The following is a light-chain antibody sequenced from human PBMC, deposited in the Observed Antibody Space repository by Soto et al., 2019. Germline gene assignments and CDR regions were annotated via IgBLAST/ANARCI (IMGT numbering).Light chain of an antibody. J-gene: IGKJ1*01. CDR2: GAS. V-gene: IGKV3-20*01. CDR1: QSISNSY. Sequence: ESVLTQSPGTLSLSPGDRATLSCRASQSISNSYLAWYQQKPGQAPRLLIYGASSRATGIPDRFSGSGSVTDFTLTISRLEPEDFAVYFCQQYGSSPRTFGQGTKVDIK. CDR3: QQYGSSPRT.